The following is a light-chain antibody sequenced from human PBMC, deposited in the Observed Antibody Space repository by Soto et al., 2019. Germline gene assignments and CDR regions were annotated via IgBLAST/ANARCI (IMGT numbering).Light chain of an antibody. V-gene: IGLV2-8*01. CDR2: NVN. Sequence: QSALIQPPSVSGSPGQSVTISCTGTSSDVGSYDYVSWYQQHPGTVPKPMIYNVNTRPSGVPDRFSGSKSGNRASLTVSGLQAEDEADYYCTSYTSRNDFVVFGGGTKLTVL. CDR3: TSYTSRNDFVV. J-gene: IGLJ2*01. CDR1: SSDVGSYDY.